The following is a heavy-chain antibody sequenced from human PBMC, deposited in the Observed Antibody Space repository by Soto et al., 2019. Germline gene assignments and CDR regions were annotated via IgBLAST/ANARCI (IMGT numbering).Heavy chain of an antibody. D-gene: IGHD1-1*01. CDR1: GGSISSYY. V-gene: IGHV4-59*01. J-gene: IGHJ6*03. CDR2: IYYSGST. Sequence: SETLSLTCTVSGGSISSYYWSWIRQPPGKGLEWIGYIYYSGSTNYNPSLKSRVTISVDTSKNQFSLKLSSVTAADTAVYYCARTLGTRDYYFMDVWGKGTTVTVSS. CDR3: ARTLGTRDYYFMDV.